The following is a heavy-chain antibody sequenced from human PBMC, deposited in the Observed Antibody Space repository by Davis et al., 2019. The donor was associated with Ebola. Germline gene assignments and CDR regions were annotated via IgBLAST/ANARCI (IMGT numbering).Heavy chain of an antibody. CDR2: IYYSGST. J-gene: IGHJ6*02. CDR3: ATASGIVVSYSYGMDV. D-gene: IGHD1-26*01. CDR1: GGSISSYY. V-gene: IGHV4-39*01. Sequence: SETLSLTCTVSGGSISSYYWGWIRQPPGKGLEWIGSIYYSGSTYYNPSLKSRVTISVDTSKNQFSLKLSSVTAADTAVYYCATASGIVVSYSYGMDVWGQGTTVTVSS.